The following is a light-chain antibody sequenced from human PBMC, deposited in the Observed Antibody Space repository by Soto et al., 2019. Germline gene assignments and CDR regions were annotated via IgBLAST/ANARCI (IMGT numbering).Light chain of an antibody. CDR1: QSLLQSNGNHY. J-gene: IGKJ1*01. CDR3: MQALQTPWT. V-gene: IGKV2-28*01. CDR2: LGS. Sequence: DIVLTQSPLSLPVTSGEPASISCRSSQSLLQSNGNHYLDWYLQKPGQSPQVLLYLGSNRASGVPDRFSGSGSGTDFTLKISRVEAEDVGVYYCMQALQTPWTFGQGTKVEIK.